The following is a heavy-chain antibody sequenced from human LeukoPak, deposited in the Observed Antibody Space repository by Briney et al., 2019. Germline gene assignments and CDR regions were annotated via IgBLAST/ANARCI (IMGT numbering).Heavy chain of an antibody. CDR2: FDPEDGET. CDR3: ATIAVAGWGSRFYP. D-gene: IGHD6-19*01. J-gene: IGHJ5*02. Sequence: ASVKVSCKVSGYTLIELSMHWLRQAPGKGLEWMGGFDPEDGETIYAQKFQGRVTITEDTSTDTAYMELSSLRSEDTAVYYFATIAVAGWGSRFYPWVQGTLVTVSS. CDR1: GYTLIELS. V-gene: IGHV1-24*01.